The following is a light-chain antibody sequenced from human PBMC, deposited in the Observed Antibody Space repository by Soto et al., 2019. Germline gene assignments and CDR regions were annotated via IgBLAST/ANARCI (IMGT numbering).Light chain of an antibody. CDR3: QQYGTSPYT. CDR2: GAS. Sequence: EIVLTQSPGTLSLSPGERATLYCRASQSVSSSSLAWYQQKPGQAPRLLIYGASSRATGIPDRFSGSGSGTDFTLTITRLEPEDFAVYYCQQYGTSPYTFGQGTKFEIK. J-gene: IGKJ2*01. V-gene: IGKV3-20*01. CDR1: QSVSSSS.